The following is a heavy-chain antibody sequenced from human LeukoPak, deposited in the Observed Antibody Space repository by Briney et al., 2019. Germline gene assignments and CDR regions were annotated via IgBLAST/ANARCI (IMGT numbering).Heavy chain of an antibody. D-gene: IGHD2-15*01. CDR3: ARASRYCSGGSCYGFDY. Sequence: GGSLRLSCAASGFTFSSYAMHWDRQAPGKGLEWVAVISYDGSNKYYADSVKGRFTISRDNSKNTLYLQMNSLRAEDTAVYYCARASRYCSGGSCYGFDYWGQGTLVSVSS. CDR2: ISYDGSNK. V-gene: IGHV3-30*04. CDR1: GFTFSSYA. J-gene: IGHJ4*02.